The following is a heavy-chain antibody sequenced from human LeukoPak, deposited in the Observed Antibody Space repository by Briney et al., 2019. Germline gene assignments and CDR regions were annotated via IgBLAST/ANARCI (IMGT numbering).Heavy chain of an antibody. CDR2: ISSSGSTI. D-gene: IGHD3-9*01. J-gene: IGHJ4*02. CDR3: AKDRLLTAYYSGYFDY. V-gene: IGHV3-48*03. CDR1: GFTFSSYE. Sequence: PGGSLRLSCAASGFTFSSYEMNWVRQAPGKGLEWVSYISSSGSTIYYADSVKGRFTISRDNSKNTLYLQMNSLRAEDTAVYYCAKDRLLTAYYSGYFDYWGQGTLVTVSS.